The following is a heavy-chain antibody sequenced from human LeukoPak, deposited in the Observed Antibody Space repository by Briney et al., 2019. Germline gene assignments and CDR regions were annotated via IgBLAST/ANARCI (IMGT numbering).Heavy chain of an antibody. D-gene: IGHD3-3*01. Sequence: ASVKVSCKASGCTFTHYGVSWVRQAPGQGLEWMGWINTYKGNTNYAQRFKGRVSMTADTSTATASMELRSLRSDDTAVYYCATPYDFWSGYSYWGQGTLVTVSS. CDR3: ATPYDFWSGYSY. CDR1: GCTFTHYG. V-gene: IGHV1-18*01. J-gene: IGHJ4*02. CDR2: INTYKGNT.